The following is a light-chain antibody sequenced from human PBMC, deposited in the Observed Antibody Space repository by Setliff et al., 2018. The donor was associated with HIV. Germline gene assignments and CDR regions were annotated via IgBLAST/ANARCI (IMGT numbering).Light chain of an antibody. V-gene: IGLV2-14*01. CDR2: EVR. CDR1: NSDVGGYNY. CDR3: SSYAITNTLP. J-gene: IGLJ1*01. Sequence: QSALAQPASVSGSPGQSITISCTGTNSDVGGYNYVSWYQQHPGRAPKLIICEVRNRPSGVSHRFSGSKSGNTASLTISGLQAEDEADYYCSSYAITNTLPFGTGTKVTVL.